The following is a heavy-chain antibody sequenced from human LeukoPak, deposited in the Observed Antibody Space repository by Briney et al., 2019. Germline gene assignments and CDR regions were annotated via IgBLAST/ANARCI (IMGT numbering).Heavy chain of an antibody. CDR3: ARHRAYSSSSPFDY. D-gene: IGHD6-6*01. CDR2: IYYTGRT. Sequence: PETLSLTCSVSGGSISSLYWSWIRQPPGKGLEWIGYIYYTGRTNYNPSLKSRVTMFVDMSKNQFSLRLSSVTAADMAVYYCARHRAYSSSSPFDYWGQGTLVTVSS. J-gene: IGHJ4*02. V-gene: IGHV4-59*08. CDR1: GGSISSLY.